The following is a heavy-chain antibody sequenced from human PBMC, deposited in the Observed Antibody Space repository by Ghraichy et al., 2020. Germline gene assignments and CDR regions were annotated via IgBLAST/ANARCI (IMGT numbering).Heavy chain of an antibody. Sequence: GGSLRLSCAASGFTFSDSAMTWVRQAPGKGLEWVSAIPNSGDKTYYADSVKGRFIISRDNSKDTLHLQMNSLRAEDTAVYYCAKQGGSSDYHDVYRAFDIWGQGAMVIVSP. V-gene: IGHV3-23*01. J-gene: IGHJ3*02. CDR2: IPNSGDKT. D-gene: IGHD3-22*01. CDR1: GFTFSDSA. CDR3: AKQGGSSDYHDVYRAFDI.